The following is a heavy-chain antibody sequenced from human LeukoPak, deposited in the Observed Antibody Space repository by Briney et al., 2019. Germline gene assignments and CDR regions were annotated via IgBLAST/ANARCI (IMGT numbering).Heavy chain of an antibody. CDR3: ARDLPMVRGALTDAFDI. Sequence: SETLSLTCAVYGGSFSGYYWSWIRQPPGKGLEWIGEINHSGSTNYNPSLKSRVTISVDTSKNQFSLKLSSVTAADTAVYYCARDLPMVRGALTDAFDIWGQGTMVTVSS. D-gene: IGHD3-10*01. CDR2: INHSGST. J-gene: IGHJ3*02. CDR1: GGSFSGYY. V-gene: IGHV4-34*01.